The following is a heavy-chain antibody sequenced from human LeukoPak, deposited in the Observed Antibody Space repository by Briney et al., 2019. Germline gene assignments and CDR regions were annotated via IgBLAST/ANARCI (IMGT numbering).Heavy chain of an antibody. V-gene: IGHV4-39*01. CDR1: GFTFSSYSMN. CDR3: ARQLGYCSGGSCYFLYYGMDV. D-gene: IGHD2-15*01. J-gene: IGHJ6*02. Sequence: GSLRLSCAASGFTFSSYSMNWVRQPPGKGLEWIGSIYYSGSTYYNPSLKSRVTISVDTSKNQFSLKLSSVTAADTAVYYCARQLGYCSGGSCYFLYYGMDVWGQGTTVTVSS. CDR2: IYYSGST.